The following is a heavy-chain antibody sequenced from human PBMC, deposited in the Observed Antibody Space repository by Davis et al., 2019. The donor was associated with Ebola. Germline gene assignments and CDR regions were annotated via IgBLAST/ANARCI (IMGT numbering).Heavy chain of an antibody. J-gene: IGHJ6*02. CDR1: GLTLSSHW. CDR3: ADIYGVDV. V-gene: IGHV3-74*01. Sequence: GESLKISCTASGLTLSSHWMHWVRQAPGKGLVWVSTSNSDGSSTTYADSVKGRFTISRDNAKNTLYLQMTGLRAEDTAVYYCADIYGVDVWGQGTTVTVS. CDR2: SNSDGSST.